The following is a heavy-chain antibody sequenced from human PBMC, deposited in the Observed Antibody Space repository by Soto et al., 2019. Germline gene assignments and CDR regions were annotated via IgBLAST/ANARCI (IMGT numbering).Heavy chain of an antibody. Sequence: GGSLRLSCAASGFTFDDYAMHWVRQAPGKGLEWVSGISWNSGSIGYADSVKGRFTISRDNAKNSLYLQMNSLRAEDTALYYCAKAYCSGGSCQPVWYFDYWGQGTLVTVSS. CDR2: ISWNSGSI. CDR3: AKAYCSGGSCQPVWYFDY. J-gene: IGHJ4*02. V-gene: IGHV3-9*01. D-gene: IGHD2-15*01. CDR1: GFTFDDYA.